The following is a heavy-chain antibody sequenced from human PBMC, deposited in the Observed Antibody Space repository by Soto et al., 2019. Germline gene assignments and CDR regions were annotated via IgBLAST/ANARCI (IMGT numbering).Heavy chain of an antibody. Sequence: EVQLVESGGGLVQPGGSLRLSCAASGFTLSDHYLDWVRQAPGKGLEWVGRSRNRVKSFTTAYAASVRGRFTFSRDDSPNSLYLQMTSLKTDDTAVYYCARASTPDSTGYDYWGQGTLVTVSS. CDR3: ARASTPDSTGYDY. CDR2: SRNRVKSFTT. CDR1: GFTLSDHY. V-gene: IGHV3-72*01. J-gene: IGHJ4*02. D-gene: IGHD3-3*01.